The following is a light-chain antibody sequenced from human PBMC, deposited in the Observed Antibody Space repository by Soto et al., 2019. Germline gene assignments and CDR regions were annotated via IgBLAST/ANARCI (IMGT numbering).Light chain of an antibody. V-gene: IGLV3-21*02. CDR1: NIGSKS. Sequence: SYELTQPPSVSVAPGQTARITCGGNNIGSKSVHWYQQKPGQAPVLVVYDDGDRPSGIPERFSGSNSGNTATLTISRVEAGDEADYYCQVWDSSSESVVFGGGTKLTVL. CDR3: QVWDSSSESVV. J-gene: IGLJ2*01. CDR2: DDG.